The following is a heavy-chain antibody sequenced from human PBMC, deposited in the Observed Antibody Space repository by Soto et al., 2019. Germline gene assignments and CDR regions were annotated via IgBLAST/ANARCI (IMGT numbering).Heavy chain of an antibody. Sequence: QVQLVQSGAEVKEPGASVKVSCKASGYTFTSYYMHWVRQAPGQGLEWMGMINPSAGSTTYPQKFQGRVTMTRDTSTSTVYIELSSLRSEDTAVYYCARGPATYYYDWGQGTLVTVSS. CDR1: GYTFTSYY. CDR2: INPSAGST. CDR3: ARGPATYYYD. V-gene: IGHV1-46*01. D-gene: IGHD3-10*01. J-gene: IGHJ4*02.